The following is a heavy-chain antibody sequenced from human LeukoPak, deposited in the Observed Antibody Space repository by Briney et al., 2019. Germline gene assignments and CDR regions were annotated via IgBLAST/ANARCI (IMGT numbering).Heavy chain of an antibody. D-gene: IGHD2-21*02. CDR3: AMTAIRDDAFDI. J-gene: IGHJ3*02. Sequence: MGWINPNSGGTNYAQKFQGWVTMTRDTSISTAYMELSRLRSDDTAVYYCAMTAIRDDAFDIWGQGTMVTVSS. CDR2: INPNSGGT. V-gene: IGHV1-2*04.